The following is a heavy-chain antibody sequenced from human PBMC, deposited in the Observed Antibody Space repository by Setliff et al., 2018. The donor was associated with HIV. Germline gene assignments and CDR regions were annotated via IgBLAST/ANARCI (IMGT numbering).Heavy chain of an antibody. CDR1: GYSFSDYW. V-gene: IGHV5-51*01. J-gene: IGHJ4*02. CDR3: IRRRRAPGAADLESY. D-gene: IGHD7-27*01. CDR2: TYPGDSTT. Sequence: GESLKISCKASGYSFSDYWIGWVRQMPGKGLEWMGVTYPGDSTTRYSPPLEGQVTISADRSINTAFLQWSSLEASDTAMYYCIRRRRAPGAADLESYWGQGTLVTVSS.